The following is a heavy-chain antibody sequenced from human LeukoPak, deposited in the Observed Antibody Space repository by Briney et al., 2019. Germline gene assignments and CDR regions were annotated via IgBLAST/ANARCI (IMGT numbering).Heavy chain of an antibody. CDR3: ARGVVVPAAIVNY. CDR2: IYYSGST. Sequence: SETLSLTCTVSGGSISSSSYYWGWIRQPPGKGLEWIGSIYYSGSTYYNPSLKSRVTISVDTSKNQFSLKLSSVTAADTAVYYCARGVVVPAAIVNYWGQGILVTVSS. CDR1: GGSISSSSYY. J-gene: IGHJ4*02. V-gene: IGHV4-39*07. D-gene: IGHD2-2*01.